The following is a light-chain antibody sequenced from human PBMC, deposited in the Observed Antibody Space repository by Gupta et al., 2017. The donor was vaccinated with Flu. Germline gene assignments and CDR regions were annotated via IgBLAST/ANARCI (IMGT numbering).Light chain of an antibody. CDR2: GAS. J-gene: IGKJ1*01. V-gene: IGKV3-20*01. Sequence: EIVLTQSPGTLSLSPGERATLSCRASQSVSSSYLAWYQQKPGQAPRLLIYGASSRATGIPDRFSGSGSGTDFTLTISILEPEDFAVYYCQHYSSSPRTFGQGTKVEIK. CDR1: QSVSSSY. CDR3: QHYSSSPRT.